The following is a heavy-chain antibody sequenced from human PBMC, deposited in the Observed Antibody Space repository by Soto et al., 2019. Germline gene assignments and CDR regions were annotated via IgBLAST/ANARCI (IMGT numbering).Heavy chain of an antibody. V-gene: IGHV3-30-3*01. CDR1: GFTFSTHA. CDR2: VSFDGSNK. CDR3: ARHQTGITTAGGGRIDH. D-gene: IGHD6-13*01. Sequence: GRSLRLSCAASGFTFSTHAMHWVRQAPGKGLECVAIVSFDGSNKYYADSVKGRFTISRDNSKNTLYLQMSGLTPEDTAFYYCARHQTGITTAGGGRIDHWGQGTLVTVSS. J-gene: IGHJ4*02.